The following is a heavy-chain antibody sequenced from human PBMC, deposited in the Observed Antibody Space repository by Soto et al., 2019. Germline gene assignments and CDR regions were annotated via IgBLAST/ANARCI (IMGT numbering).Heavy chain of an antibody. CDR2: ISYTGRT. D-gene: IGHD7-27*01. CDR3: AREWGLLPYYVMNV. J-gene: IGHJ6*02. Sequence: PSGTLALTCVVSSEAVTTGSYYCTWLRQPPGKGLEWIGYISYTGRTKYNPSLQSRVTISVDTSKNDSSLNLSSVTAADTAVYFCAREWGLLPYYVMNVWGHGTAVTVSS. CDR1: SEAVTTGSYY. V-gene: IGHV4-61*03.